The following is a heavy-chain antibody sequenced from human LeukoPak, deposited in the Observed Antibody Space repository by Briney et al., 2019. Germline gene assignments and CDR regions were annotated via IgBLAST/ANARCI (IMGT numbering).Heavy chain of an antibody. CDR2: ISSSRHYI. V-gene: IGHV3-21*01. CDR1: GFTFSSYS. J-gene: IGHJ4*02. D-gene: IGHD3-10*01. Sequence: GGSLRLSCAASGFTFSSYSMNWVRQAPGKGLESVSSISSSRHYIYYADSVKGRFTVSRENAKNSLYLQMDSLRAEDTAVYYCARGFAAADFDYWGQGTLVTVSS. CDR3: ARGFAAADFDY.